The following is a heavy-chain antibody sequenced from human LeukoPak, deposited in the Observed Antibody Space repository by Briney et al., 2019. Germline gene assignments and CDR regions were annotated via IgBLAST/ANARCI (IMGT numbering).Heavy chain of an antibody. CDR1: GYTFTSYD. CDR2: MNPNSGNT. J-gene: IGHJ4*02. D-gene: IGHD5-12*01. CDR3: ARGRIVATILSY. Sequence: ASVKVSCKASGYTFTSYDINWVRQATGQGLEWMGWMNPNSGNTGYAQKFQGRVAMTRNTSISTAYMELSSLRSEDTAVYYCARGRIVATILSYWGQGTLVTVSS. V-gene: IGHV1-8*01.